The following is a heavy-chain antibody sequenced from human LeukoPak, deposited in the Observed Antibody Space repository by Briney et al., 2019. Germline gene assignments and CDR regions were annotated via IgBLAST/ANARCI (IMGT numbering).Heavy chain of an antibody. CDR1: GYTLTELS. CDR2: FDPEDGET. CDR3: ATDLRTRGPFDY. Sequence: HRASVKVSCKVSGYTLTELSMHWVRQAPGEGLEWMGGFDPEDGETIYAQKFQGRVTMTEDTSTDAAYMELSSLRSEDTAVYYCATDLRTRGPFDYWGQGTLVTVSS. V-gene: IGHV1-24*01. D-gene: IGHD3-10*01. J-gene: IGHJ4*02.